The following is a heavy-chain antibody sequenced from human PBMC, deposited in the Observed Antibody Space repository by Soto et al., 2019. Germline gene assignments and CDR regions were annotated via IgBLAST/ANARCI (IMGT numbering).Heavy chain of an antibody. Sequence: QVQLVESGGGVVQPGRSLRLSCAASGFTFSSYGMHWVRQAPGKGLEWVAVIWYDGSNKYYADSVKGRFTISRDNSKNALYLQMNGLSAEDTAVYYCASDTTVTTVWYFDLWGRGTLVTVSS. D-gene: IGHD4-17*01. CDR1: GFTFSSYG. J-gene: IGHJ2*01. CDR3: ASDTTVTTVWYFDL. V-gene: IGHV3-33*01. CDR2: IWYDGSNK.